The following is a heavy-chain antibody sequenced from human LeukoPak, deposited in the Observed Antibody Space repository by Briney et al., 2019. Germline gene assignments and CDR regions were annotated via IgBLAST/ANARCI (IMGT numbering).Heavy chain of an antibody. CDR2: INSDGSST. CDR3: ARGGYYGSGSYRNWFDP. D-gene: IGHD3-10*01. V-gene: IGHV3-74*01. CDR1: GFTFSSYW. J-gene: IGHJ5*02. Sequence: GGSLRLSCAASGFTFSSYWMHWVRQAPGKGLVWVSRINSDGSSTSYADSVKGRFTISRDNAKNTLYLQMNSLRAEDTAVYYCARGGYYGSGSYRNWFDPWGQGTLVTVSS.